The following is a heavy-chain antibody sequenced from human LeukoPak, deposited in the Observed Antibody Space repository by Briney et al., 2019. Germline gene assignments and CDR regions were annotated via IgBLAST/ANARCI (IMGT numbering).Heavy chain of an antibody. D-gene: IGHD5-24*01. CDR3: ARVGKRWLQFGGYYFDY. J-gene: IGHJ4*02. V-gene: IGHV1-2*02. CDR1: GYTFTGYY. CDR2: INPNSGGT. Sequence: GASVKVSCKASGYTFTGYYMHWVQQAPGQGLEWMGWINPNSGGTNYAQKFQGRVTMTRDTSISTAYMELSRLRSDDTAVYYCARVGKRWLQFGGYYFDYWGQGTLVTVSS.